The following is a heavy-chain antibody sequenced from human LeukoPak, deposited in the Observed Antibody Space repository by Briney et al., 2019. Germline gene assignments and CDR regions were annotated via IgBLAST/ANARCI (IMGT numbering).Heavy chain of an antibody. J-gene: IGHJ4*01. CDR1: GDSVSSNSAT. D-gene: IGHD6-19*01. Sequence: SQTLSLTCAISGDSVSSNSATWNGVRQSPSRGLEWLGRTYYRSKFYNDYAVSVKSRITISPDTSKNQFSLQLNSVTPEDTAVYYCASSASYFAYWGHGTLVTVSS. CDR3: ASSASYFAY. V-gene: IGHV6-1*01. CDR2: TYYRSKFYN.